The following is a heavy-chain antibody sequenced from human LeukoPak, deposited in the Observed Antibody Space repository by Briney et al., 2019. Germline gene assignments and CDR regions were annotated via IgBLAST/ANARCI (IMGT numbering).Heavy chain of an antibody. Sequence: GGSLRLSCAASGFTFSSYAMSWVRQAPGKGLEWVSAISGSGGSTYYADSVKGLFTISRDNSKNTLYLQMNSLRAEDTAVYYCARAPLYYYGSGIRPGYFDYWGQGTLVTVSS. D-gene: IGHD3-10*01. CDR1: GFTFSSYA. J-gene: IGHJ4*02. V-gene: IGHV3-23*01. CDR3: ARAPLYYYGSGIRPGYFDY. CDR2: ISGSGGST.